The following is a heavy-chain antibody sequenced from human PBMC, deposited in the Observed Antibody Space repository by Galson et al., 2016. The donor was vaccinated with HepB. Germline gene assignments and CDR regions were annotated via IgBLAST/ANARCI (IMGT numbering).Heavy chain of an antibody. V-gene: IGHV3-23*01. Sequence: SLRLSCAASGFTFSSYAMSWVRQAPGKGLEWVSSSGSGGPTYYADPVKGRFTISRDNSKNTLFLQMHSLRAGDTAVYYCAKSVLEYDILTGYYRRGADYWGQGTLVTVSS. CDR3: AKSVLEYDILTGYYRRGADY. CDR2: SGSGGPT. J-gene: IGHJ4*02. CDR1: GFTFSSYA. D-gene: IGHD3-9*01.